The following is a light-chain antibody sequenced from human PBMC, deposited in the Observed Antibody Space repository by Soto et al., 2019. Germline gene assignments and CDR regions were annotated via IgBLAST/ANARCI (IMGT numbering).Light chain of an antibody. CDR2: DND. J-gene: IGLJ1*01. V-gene: IGLV1-51*01. CDR1: SSNIGSNY. Sequence: QSVLTQSPSVSAAPGQKVTISCSGSSSNIGSNYVSWYQQIPGAAPKVLIYDNDKRPSGIPDRFSGSKSGTSATLRITGLQTGDEAAYYCGTWDNLSAGGIFGTGTKLTVL. CDR3: GTWDNLSAGGI.